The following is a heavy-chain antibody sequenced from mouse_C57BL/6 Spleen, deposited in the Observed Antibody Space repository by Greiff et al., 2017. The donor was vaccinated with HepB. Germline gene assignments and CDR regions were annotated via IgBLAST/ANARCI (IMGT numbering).Heavy chain of an antibody. D-gene: IGHD3-2*02. V-gene: IGHV1-69*01. CDR2: IDPSDSYT. CDR1: GYTFTSYW. J-gene: IGHJ3*01. Sequence: VQLQQPGAELVMPGASVKLSCKASGYTFTSYWMHWVKQRPGQGLEWIGEIDPSDSYTNYNQKFKGKSTLTVDKSSSTAYMQLSSLTSEDSAVYYCARSISGDWFAYWGQGTLVTVSA. CDR3: ARSISGDWFAY.